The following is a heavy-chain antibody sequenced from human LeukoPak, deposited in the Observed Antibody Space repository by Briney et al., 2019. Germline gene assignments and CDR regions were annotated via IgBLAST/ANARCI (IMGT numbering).Heavy chain of an antibody. CDR3: ARGAPIRIAAAGSDASDI. D-gene: IGHD6-13*01. CDR2: TYYRSKWYN. CDR1: GDSVSSNSAA. V-gene: IGHV6-1*01. J-gene: IGHJ3*02. Sequence: PSQTLSLTCAISGDSVSSNSAAWNWIRQSPSRGLEWLGRTYYRSKWYNDYAVSVKSRITINPDTSKNQFSLQLNSVTPEDTAVYYCARGAPIRIAAAGSDASDIWGQGTMVTVSS.